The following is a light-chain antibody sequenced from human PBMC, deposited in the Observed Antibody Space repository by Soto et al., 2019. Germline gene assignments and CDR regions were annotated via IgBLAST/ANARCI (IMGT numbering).Light chain of an antibody. Sequence: DIQLTQSPSFLSASVGDRVTITCRASQGISSYLAWYQQKPGKDPKLLIYGASTLQSGVASRFSGSGSGTEFTLTSSSLQSEDFPTYYYQQFNSYPLTFGGGTEVEIK. CDR2: GAS. V-gene: IGKV1-9*01. CDR1: QGISSY. J-gene: IGKJ4*01. CDR3: QQFNSYPLT.